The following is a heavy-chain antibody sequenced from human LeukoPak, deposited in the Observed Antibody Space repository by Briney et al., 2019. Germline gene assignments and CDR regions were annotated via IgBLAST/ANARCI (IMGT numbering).Heavy chain of an antibody. Sequence: PGGSLRLSCAAPGFIFDNYAIHWVRQAPGKGLEWVANIKPDGSEKYSVDSVKGRFTISRDNPKNSLYLQMKSLRAEDTAVYYRAKKRGSGSLYFDYWGQGTLVTVSS. CDR3: AKKRGSGSLYFDY. V-gene: IGHV3-7*05. CDR1: GFIFDNYA. D-gene: IGHD3-10*01. J-gene: IGHJ4*02. CDR2: IKPDGSEK.